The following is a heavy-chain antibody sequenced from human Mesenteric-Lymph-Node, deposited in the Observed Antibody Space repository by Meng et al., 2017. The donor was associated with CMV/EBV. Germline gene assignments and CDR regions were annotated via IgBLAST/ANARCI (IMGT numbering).Heavy chain of an antibody. CDR1: GYTFTGYY. CDR3: ARGHDILTDEYYYHHMDV. D-gene: IGHD3-9*01. V-gene: IGHV1-2*02. CDR2: INANSGST. J-gene: IGHJ6*02. Sequence: ASAKVSCKASGYTFTGYYLQWVRQAPGQGLEWMGWINANSGSTEFTQKFQGRVTMTRDTSSSTAYMELSRLRSDDTALYYCARGHDILTDEYYYHHMDVWGQGTTVTVSS.